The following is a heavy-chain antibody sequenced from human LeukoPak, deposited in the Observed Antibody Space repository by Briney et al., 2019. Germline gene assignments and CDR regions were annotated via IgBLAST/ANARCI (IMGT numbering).Heavy chain of an antibody. CDR1: GGSISSISYY. Sequence: ASETLSLTCTVSGGSISSISYYWGWIRQPPGKGLEWIGTVYYSETYYNPSLKSRVTISADTSKNQFSLKLSSVTAADTAVYYCARHGVSDYFDYWGQGTLVTVSS. CDR2: VYYSET. V-gene: IGHV4-39*07. J-gene: IGHJ4*02. CDR3: ARHGVSDYFDY. D-gene: IGHD2-21*01.